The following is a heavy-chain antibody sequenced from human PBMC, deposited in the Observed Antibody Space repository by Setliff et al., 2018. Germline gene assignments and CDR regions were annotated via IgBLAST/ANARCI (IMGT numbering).Heavy chain of an antibody. CDR3: ARPGYCSSTSCSGAFDI. CDR2: IYPGDSDT. CDR1: GYSFTSYW. D-gene: IGHD2-2*01. V-gene: IGHV5-51*07. Sequence: GESLKISCKGSGYSFTSYWIGWVHQMPGKGLEWMGIIYPGDSDTRYSPSFQGQVTISADKSISTAYLQWSSLKASDTAMYYCARPGYCSSTSCSGAFDIWGQGTMVTVSS. J-gene: IGHJ3*02.